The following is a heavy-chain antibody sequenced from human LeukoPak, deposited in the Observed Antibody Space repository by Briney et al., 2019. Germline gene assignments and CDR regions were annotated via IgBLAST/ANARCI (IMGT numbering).Heavy chain of an antibody. V-gene: IGHV1-69*06. CDR3: AIAAVGFDF. D-gene: IGHD6-13*01. CDR2: IIPIFGTA. CDR1: GGTFSSYA. Sequence: SVKVSCKASGGTFSSYAISWVRQAPGQGLEWMGGIIPIFGTANYAQKFQGRVTITGNTSVNTAYMELSSLRSEDTAVYYCAIAAVGFDFWGQGTLVTVSS. J-gene: IGHJ4*02.